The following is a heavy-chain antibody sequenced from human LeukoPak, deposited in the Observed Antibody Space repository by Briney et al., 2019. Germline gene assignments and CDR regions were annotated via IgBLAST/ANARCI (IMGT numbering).Heavy chain of an antibody. CDR2: ISSSSSYI. CDR3: ARTGQGYAFDI. V-gene: IGHV3-21*01. J-gene: IGHJ3*02. D-gene: IGHD1-14*01. Sequence: KAGGSLRLSCAASGFTFSNYEMNWVRQAPGKGLEWVSSISSSSSYIYYADSVKGRFTISRDNAKNSLHLQMNSLRAEDTAVYYCARTGQGYAFDIWGQGTMVTVSS. CDR1: GFTFSNYE.